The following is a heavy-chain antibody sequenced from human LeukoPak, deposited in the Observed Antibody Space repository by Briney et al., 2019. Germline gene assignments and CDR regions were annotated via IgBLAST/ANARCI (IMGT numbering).Heavy chain of an antibody. V-gene: IGHV3-11*06. Sequence: GGSLRLSCGASGFTSSDYYMSWIRQAPGKGLEWVSYISGSGTYTNYADSVKGRFTVSRDSAKNSLYLQMNSLRAEDTAVYYCARGPYSSNWYVDYWGQGTLVTVAS. CDR1: GFTSSDYY. CDR3: ARGPYSSNWYVDY. D-gene: IGHD6-13*01. J-gene: IGHJ4*02. CDR2: ISGSGTYT.